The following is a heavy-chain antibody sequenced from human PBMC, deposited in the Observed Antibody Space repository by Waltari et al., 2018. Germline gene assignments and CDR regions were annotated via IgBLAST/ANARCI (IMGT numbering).Heavy chain of an antibody. V-gene: IGHV1-69*01. CDR3: ARPHSGSYPLHAFDI. Sequence: QVQLVQSGAEVKKPGSSVKVSCKASGGTFSSYAISWVRQAPGQGVEWMGGSMRRCGTANYAQKVQGRDTITADESTRKDYMEMSSLRSEDTAVYYCARPHSGSYPLHAFDIWGQGTMVTVSS. CDR1: GGTFSSYA. J-gene: IGHJ3*02. CDR2: SMRRCGTA. D-gene: IGHD1-26*01.